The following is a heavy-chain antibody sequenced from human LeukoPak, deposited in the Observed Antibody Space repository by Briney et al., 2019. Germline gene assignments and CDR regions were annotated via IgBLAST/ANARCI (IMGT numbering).Heavy chain of an antibody. Sequence: GGSLRLSCAASGFTFSSHAMHWVRPAPGKGLEYVSAISSDGGVTYYANSVKGRFTISRDNSKNTVHLQMGSLRGEDMAVYYCARDPHCGSTSCLSYFDYWGQGTLVTVSS. J-gene: IGHJ4*02. V-gene: IGHV3-64*01. CDR1: GFTFSSHA. CDR3: ARDPHCGSTSCLSYFDY. D-gene: IGHD2-2*01. CDR2: ISSDGGVT.